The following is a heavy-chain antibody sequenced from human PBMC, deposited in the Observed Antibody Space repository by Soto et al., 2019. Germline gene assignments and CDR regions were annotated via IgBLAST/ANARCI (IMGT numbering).Heavy chain of an antibody. CDR3: ARDSTPNSSGWYSWFDP. Sequence: PSVNVSCEASGGTFNSYTISWVRQEPGQRLEWMGRIIPILGIANYAQKFQGRVTITADKSTSTAYMELSSLRSEDTAVYYCARDSTPNSSGWYSWFDPWGQGPLVTVSS. CDR1: GGTFNSYT. J-gene: IGHJ5*02. D-gene: IGHD6-19*01. V-gene: IGHV1-69*04. CDR2: IIPILGIA.